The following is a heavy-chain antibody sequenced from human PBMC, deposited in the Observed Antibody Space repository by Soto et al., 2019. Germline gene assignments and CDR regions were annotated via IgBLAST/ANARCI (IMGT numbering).Heavy chain of an antibody. CDR3: ARGVEYYYYGMDV. D-gene: IGHD1-1*01. CDR1: GGSISSGDYY. J-gene: IGHJ6*02. Sequence: PSETLSLTCTVSGGSISSGDYYWSWIRQPPGKGLEWIGYIYYSGSTYYNPSLKSRVTISVDTSKNQFSLKLSSVTAADTAVYYGARGVEYYYYGMDVWGQGTTVTVSS. V-gene: IGHV4-30-4*01. CDR2: IYYSGST.